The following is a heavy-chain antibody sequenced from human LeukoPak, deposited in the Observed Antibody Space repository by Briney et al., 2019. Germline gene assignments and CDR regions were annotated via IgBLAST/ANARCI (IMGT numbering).Heavy chain of an antibody. J-gene: IGHJ4*02. CDR3: ARGPYYYDSSGYYLYYFDY. CDR1: GFTFSSYG. V-gene: IGHV3-33*01. CDR2: IWFDGSNK. Sequence: GGSLRLSCAASGFTFSSYGMHWVRQAPGKGLEWVAVIWFDGSNKYYVDSVKGRFTISRDNSKNTLFLQMNSLRAEDTAVYYCARGPYYYDSSGYYLYYFDYWGQGTLVTVSS. D-gene: IGHD3-22*01.